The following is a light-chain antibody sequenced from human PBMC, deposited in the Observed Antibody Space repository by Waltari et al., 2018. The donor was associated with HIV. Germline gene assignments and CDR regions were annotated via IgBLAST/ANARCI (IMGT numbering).Light chain of an antibody. CDR2: SNN. J-gene: IGLJ2*01. V-gene: IGLV1-44*01. CDR1: SSNIGSNT. Sequence: QSVLTQPPSASGTPGQRVTISCSGSSSNIGSNTVNWYQQLPGTAPKLLHHSNNQRPSRIPDRFSGSKSGTSASLAISGLQSEDEADYYCAAWDDSLNAVVFGGGTKLTVL. CDR3: AAWDDSLNAVV.